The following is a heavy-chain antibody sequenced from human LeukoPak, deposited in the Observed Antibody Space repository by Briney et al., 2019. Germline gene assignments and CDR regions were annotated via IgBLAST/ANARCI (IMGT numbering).Heavy chain of an antibody. Sequence: GASVKVSCKASGYTFTSYDINWVRQATGQGLEWMGWMNPNSGNTGYVQRFQGRVTMTRNTSISTAYMELSSLRSEDTAVYYCARASTLLWFGEALPYYYYMDVWGKGTTVTVSS. J-gene: IGHJ6*03. CDR2: MNPNSGNT. CDR1: GYTFTSYD. D-gene: IGHD3-10*01. V-gene: IGHV1-8*01. CDR3: ARASTLLWFGEALPYYYYMDV.